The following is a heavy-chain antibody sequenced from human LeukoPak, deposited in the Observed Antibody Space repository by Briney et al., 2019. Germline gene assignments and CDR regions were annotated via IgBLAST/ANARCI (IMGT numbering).Heavy chain of an antibody. V-gene: IGHV1-46*01. CDR2: INPSGGST. CDR3: ASLFSSGPLGGP. D-gene: IGHD3-22*01. J-gene: IGHJ5*02. CDR1: GYTFTSYY. Sequence: LRASVKVSCKASGYTFTSYYMHWVRQAPGQGLEWMGIINPSGGSTSYAQKFQGRVTMTRDTSTSTVYMELSSLRSEDTAVYYCASLFSSGPLGGPWGQGTLVTVSS.